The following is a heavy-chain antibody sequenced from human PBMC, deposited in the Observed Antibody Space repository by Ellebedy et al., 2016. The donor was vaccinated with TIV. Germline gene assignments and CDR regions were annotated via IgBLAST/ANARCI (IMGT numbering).Heavy chain of an antibody. CDR2: MNPNSGNT. J-gene: IGHJ5*02. D-gene: IGHD6-6*01. V-gene: IGHV1-8*01. Sequence: ASVKVSXXASGYTFTSYDINWVRQATGQGLEWMGWMNPNSGNTGYAQKFQGRVTMTRNTSISTAYMELSSLRSEDTAVYYCARRPKQLRAGLDPWGQGTLVTVSS. CDR3: ARRPKQLRAGLDP. CDR1: GYTFTSYD.